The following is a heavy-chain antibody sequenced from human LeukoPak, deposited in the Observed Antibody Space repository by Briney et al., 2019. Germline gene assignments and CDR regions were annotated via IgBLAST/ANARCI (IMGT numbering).Heavy chain of an antibody. V-gene: IGHV4-59*01. D-gene: IGHD2-15*01. CDR2: IYHSGST. J-gene: IGHJ4*02. Sequence: SETLSLTCTVSGGSISSYYWSWIRQPPGKGLEWIGYIYHSGSTDYNPSLKSRVTISVDTSKSQFSLKLSSVTAADTAVYYCARESSSYCSGGSCYSGVDYWGQGTLVTVSS. CDR3: ARESSSYCSGGSCYSGVDY. CDR1: GGSISSYY.